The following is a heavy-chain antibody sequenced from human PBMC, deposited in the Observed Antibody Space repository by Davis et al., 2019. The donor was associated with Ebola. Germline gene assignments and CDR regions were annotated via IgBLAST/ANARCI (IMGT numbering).Heavy chain of an antibody. CDR1: GFTFSSYW. J-gene: IGHJ4*02. Sequence: GESLKISCAASGFTFSSYWMSWVRQAPGKGLEWVANIKQDGSEKYYVDSVKGRFTISRDNAKNSLYLQMNSLRAEDTAVYYCARESKAGGNFDYWGQGTLVTVSS. V-gene: IGHV3-7*03. CDR3: ARESKAGGNFDY. D-gene: IGHD4-23*01. CDR2: IKQDGSEK.